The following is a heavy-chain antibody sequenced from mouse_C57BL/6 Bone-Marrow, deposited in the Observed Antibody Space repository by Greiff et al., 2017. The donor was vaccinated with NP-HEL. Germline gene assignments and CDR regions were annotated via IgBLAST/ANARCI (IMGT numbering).Heavy chain of an antibody. Sequence: VQLQQPGAELVKPGASVKLSCKASGYTFTSYWMHWVKQRPGQGLEWIGMIHPNSGSTNYNEKLKSKATLTVDKSSSTAYMQLSSLTSEDSAVYYCAPHWGYWGQGTLVTVSA. CDR1: GYTFTSYW. V-gene: IGHV1-64*01. J-gene: IGHJ3*01. CDR2: IHPNSGST. D-gene: IGHD4-1*01. CDR3: APHWGY.